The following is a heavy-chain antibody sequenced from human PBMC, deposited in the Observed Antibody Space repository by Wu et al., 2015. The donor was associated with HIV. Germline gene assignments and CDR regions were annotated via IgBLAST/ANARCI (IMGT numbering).Heavy chain of an antibody. Sequence: QVQLVQSGAEVKKPGSSVKVSCKASGGTFSSYAISWVRQAPGQGLEWMGRIIPIFGTANYPQKFQGRLTITADESTNTGYMELSSLRSEDTAVYYCARDREMATIPVDYYYYGMDVWGQGTTVTVSS. J-gene: IGHJ6*02. V-gene: IGHV1-69*13. D-gene: IGHD5-24*01. CDR2: IIPIFGTA. CDR1: GGTFSSYA. CDR3: ARDREMATIPVDYYYYGMDV.